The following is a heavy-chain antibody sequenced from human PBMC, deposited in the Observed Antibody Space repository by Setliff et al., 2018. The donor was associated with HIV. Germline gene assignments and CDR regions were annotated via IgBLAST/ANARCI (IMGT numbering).Heavy chain of an antibody. J-gene: IGHJ4*02. CDR2: INHSGST. CDR1: GGSFSGYY. CDR3: ARRPYYFDY. V-gene: IGHV4-34*01. Sequence: PSETLSLTCAVYGGSFSGYYWSWIRQPPGKGLEWIGEINHSGSTNYNPSLKSRVTISVDTSKKQFSLKLSSVTAADTAEYYCARRPYYFDYWGQGTLVTVSS.